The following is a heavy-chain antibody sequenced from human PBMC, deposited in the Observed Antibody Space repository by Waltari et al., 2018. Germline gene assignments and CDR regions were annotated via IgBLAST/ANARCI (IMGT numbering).Heavy chain of an antibody. CDR3: AITGNGHSSGWYSGYY. CDR1: GFTVSSYG. CDR2: IWYDGSKK. J-gene: IGHJ4*02. V-gene: IGHV3-33*01. Sequence: QVQLVESGGGVVQPGRSLRLSCAASGFTVSSYGMHWVRQAPDKGLEWVAIIWYDGSKKYYADAVKGRFTISQYKSNNTLDLQMNSLRAEDTAVYYCAITGNGHSSGWYSGYYWGQGTLVTVSS. D-gene: IGHD6-19*01.